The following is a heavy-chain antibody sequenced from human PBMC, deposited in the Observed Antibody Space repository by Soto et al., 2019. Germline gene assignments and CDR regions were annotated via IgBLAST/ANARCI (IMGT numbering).Heavy chain of an antibody. J-gene: IGHJ4*02. CDR1: GGSISSYY. V-gene: IGHV4-59*08. D-gene: IGHD3-9*01. Sequence: PSETLSLTCTVSGGSISSYYWSWIRQPPGKGLEWIGYIYYSGSTNYNPSLKSRVTISVDTSKNQFSLKLSSVTAADTAVYYCASYDILTATFDYWGQGTLVTVSS. CDR2: IYYSGST. CDR3: ASYDILTATFDY.